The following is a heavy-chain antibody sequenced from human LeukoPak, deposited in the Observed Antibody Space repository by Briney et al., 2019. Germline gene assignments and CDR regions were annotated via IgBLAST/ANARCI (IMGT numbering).Heavy chain of an antibody. CDR3: ARVRRWGNAFDI. V-gene: IGHV6-1*01. J-gene: IGHJ3*02. Sequence: SQTLSLTCAISGDTVSSNSAASNSIRHSPSRRLEWLGRTYYRSKWYNDYAVSVKSRITINPDTSKNQFSLQLNSVTPEHTAVYYCARVRRWGNAFDIWGQGTMVTVSS. CDR2: TYYRSKWYN. CDR1: GDTVSSNSAA. D-gene: IGHD2-8*02.